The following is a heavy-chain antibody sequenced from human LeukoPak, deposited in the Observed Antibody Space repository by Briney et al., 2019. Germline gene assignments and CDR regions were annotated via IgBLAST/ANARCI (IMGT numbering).Heavy chain of an antibody. Sequence: RGESLKISCKGSGYSFTSYWIGWVRQMPGKGLEWMGIIYPGDSDTRYSPSFQGQVTISADKSISTAYLQWSSLKASDTAMYYCARQRDFWSGYYTLGAFDIWGQGTMVTVSS. V-gene: IGHV5-51*01. CDR1: GYSFTSYW. CDR2: IYPGDSDT. CDR3: ARQRDFWSGYYTLGAFDI. J-gene: IGHJ3*02. D-gene: IGHD3-3*01.